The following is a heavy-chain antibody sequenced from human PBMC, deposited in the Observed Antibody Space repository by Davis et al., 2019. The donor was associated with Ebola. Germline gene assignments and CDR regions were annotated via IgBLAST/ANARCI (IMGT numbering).Heavy chain of an antibody. Sequence: PSETLSLTCTVSGGSISSSSYYWGWIRQSPGKGLEWIGSIYYSGSTYYNPSLKSRVTISVDTSKNQFSLKLSSVTAADTAVYYCARHPYYYGSGSDHNWFDPWGQGTLVTVSS. V-gene: IGHV4-39*01. J-gene: IGHJ5*02. CDR1: GGSISSSSYY. CDR2: IYYSGST. D-gene: IGHD3-10*01. CDR3: ARHPYYYGSGSDHNWFDP.